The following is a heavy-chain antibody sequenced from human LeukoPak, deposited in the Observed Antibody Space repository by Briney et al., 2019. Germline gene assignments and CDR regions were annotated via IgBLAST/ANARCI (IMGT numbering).Heavy chain of an antibody. CDR1: GYTFTSYG. V-gene: IGHV1-18*01. CDR3: ARRIDRGWGSMFDP. D-gene: IGHD3-16*01. J-gene: IGHJ5*02. CDR2: ISAYNGNT. Sequence: AASVKVSCKASGYTFTSYGISWVRQAPGQGLEWMGWISAYNGNTNYAQKLQGRVTMTRDTSTSTVYMELSSLRSEDTAVYYCARRIDRGWGSMFDPWGQGTLVTVSS.